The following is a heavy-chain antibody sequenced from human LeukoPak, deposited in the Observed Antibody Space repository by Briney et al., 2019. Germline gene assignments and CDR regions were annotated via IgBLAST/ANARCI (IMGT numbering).Heavy chain of an antibody. J-gene: IGHJ3*02. D-gene: IGHD1-1*01. CDR3: ARDAKGITTVPDAFDI. CDR1: GYTFTSFY. CDR2: INPSGGGT. Sequence: ASAKVSCKASGYTFTSFYMHWVRQAPGQGLEWMGIINPSGGGTAYAQKFQGRVTMTRDTSTSTVCLELSSLTSEDTAVYYCARDAKGITTVPDAFDIWGQGTRVTVFS. V-gene: IGHV1-46*01.